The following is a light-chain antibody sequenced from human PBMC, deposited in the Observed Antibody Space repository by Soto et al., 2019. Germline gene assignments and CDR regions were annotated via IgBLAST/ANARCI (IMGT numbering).Light chain of an antibody. CDR1: QSVSGRY. Sequence: EIVLTQSPGNLSFSPGERAALSGRASQSVSGRYLAWYQQKPGQAPRLLIYDASSRATGIPDRVSGGGSGTDFTLTISRLEPEDFAVYYCQQFSSYPLTFGGGTKVDI. V-gene: IGKV3-20*01. J-gene: IGKJ4*01. CDR2: DAS. CDR3: QQFSSYPLT.